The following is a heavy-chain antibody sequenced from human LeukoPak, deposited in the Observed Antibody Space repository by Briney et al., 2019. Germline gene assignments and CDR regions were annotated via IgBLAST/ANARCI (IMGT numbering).Heavy chain of an antibody. J-gene: IGHJ4*02. CDR3: ARQGCSGGTCYWAHFDY. CDR2: IYPGDSDT. Sequence: GESLKISCKGSGYSFTSYWIGWVRQMSGKGLEWMGIIYPGDSDTRYSPSFQGQVTISADKSINTAYLQWSSLKASDTAMYHCARQGCSGGTCYWAHFDYWGQGTLVTVSS. D-gene: IGHD2-15*01. CDR1: GYSFTSYW. V-gene: IGHV5-51*01.